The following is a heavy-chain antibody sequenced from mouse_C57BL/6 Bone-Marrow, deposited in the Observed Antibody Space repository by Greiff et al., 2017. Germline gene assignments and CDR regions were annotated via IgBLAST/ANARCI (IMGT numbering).Heavy chain of an antibody. V-gene: IGHV1-55*01. J-gene: IGHJ2*01. Sequence: QVQLQQPGAELVKPGASVKMSCKASGYTFTSYWITWVKQRPGQGLEWIGDINPGSGSTNYNEKFKSKATLTVDTSSSTAYMQLRSLTSEDSAVXYSARGITTVDDDWGQGTTLTVSS. D-gene: IGHD1-1*01. CDR1: GYTFTSYW. CDR2: INPGSGST. CDR3: ARGITTVDDD.